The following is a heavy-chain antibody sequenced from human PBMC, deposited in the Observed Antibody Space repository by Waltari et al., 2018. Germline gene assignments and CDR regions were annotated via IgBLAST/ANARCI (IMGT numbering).Heavy chain of an antibody. D-gene: IGHD1-26*01. CDR3: ARDHGVSYLDGALDI. CDR1: GFTVGGSY. J-gene: IGHJ3*02. Sequence: EVQLVETGGGLIQPGGSLRLSCAASGFTVGGSYMTWVRQAPGKGLEWVSVIYRDGRTFYADPVKGRFTSSSDDSKNTLCLQMSNLRAEDTALYYCARDHGVSYLDGALDIWGQATMVTVSS. CDR2: IYRDGRT. V-gene: IGHV3-53*02.